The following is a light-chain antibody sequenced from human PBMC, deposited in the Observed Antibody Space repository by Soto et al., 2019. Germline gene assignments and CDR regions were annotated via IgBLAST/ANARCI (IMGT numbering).Light chain of an antibody. V-gene: IGKV3-20*01. J-gene: IGKJ2*01. CDR1: QTVSSRY. CDR2: GGS. Sequence: EIVLTQSPGTLSLSPGERASLSCRARQTVSSRYLTWYQQKPGQAPRLLIHGGSRRATGIPDRFSGSGSGTDFPLTIRRLEPEDFAVYYCQQYGSSPYTFGQGTKLEIK. CDR3: QQYGSSPYT.